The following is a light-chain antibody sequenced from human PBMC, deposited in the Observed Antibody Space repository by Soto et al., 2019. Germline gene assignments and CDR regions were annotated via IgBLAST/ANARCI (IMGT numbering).Light chain of an antibody. J-gene: IGKJ4*01. CDR1: QSIGTY. Sequence: DIQMTQSPSSLSASVGDRVTITCRASQSIGTYLNWYRQRPGKAPSLLIYAASNLQSEVPSRFSGSGSGTDFTLTITSLQPEDFASYYCQQSYSSPRTFGGGTKVDIK. V-gene: IGKV1-39*01. CDR3: QQSYSSPRT. CDR2: AAS.